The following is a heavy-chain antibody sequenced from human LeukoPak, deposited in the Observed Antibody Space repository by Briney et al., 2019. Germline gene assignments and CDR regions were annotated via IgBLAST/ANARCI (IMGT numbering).Heavy chain of an antibody. CDR3: AKDYCSSTSCYDGHYMDV. J-gene: IGHJ6*03. D-gene: IGHD2-2*01. V-gene: IGHV3-30*02. CDR1: GFTFSSYG. CDR2: IRHDGSNK. Sequence: PGGSLRLSCAASGFTFSSYGMHWVRQAPGKGLEWVAFIRHDGSNKYYADSVKGRFTISRDNSKNTLYLQMNSLRAEDTAVYYCAKDYCSSTSCYDGHYMDVWGKGTTVTVSS.